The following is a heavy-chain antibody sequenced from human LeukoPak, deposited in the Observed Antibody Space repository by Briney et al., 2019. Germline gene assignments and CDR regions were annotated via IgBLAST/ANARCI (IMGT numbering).Heavy chain of an antibody. D-gene: IGHD6-19*01. CDR2: IIPIFGTA. CDR1: GGTFSSYA. V-gene: IGHV1-69*05. J-gene: IGHJ4*02. Sequence: ASVKASCKASGGTFSSYAISWVRQAPGQGLEWMGGIIPIFGTANYAQKFQGRVTITTDESTSTAYMELSSLRSEDTAVYYCARDQGSGFDYWGQGTLVTVSS. CDR3: ARDQGSGFDY.